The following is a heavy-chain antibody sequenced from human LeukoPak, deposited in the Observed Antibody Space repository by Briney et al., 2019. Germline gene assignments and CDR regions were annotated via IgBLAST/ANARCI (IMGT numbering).Heavy chain of an antibody. CDR1: GASISSGDYY. Sequence: SETLSLTCTVSGASISSGDYYWGWIRQPPGKGLEWIGAISYTGSTSNNPSLESRVTISVDTSKNHFSLKLTSVTAADTAIYYCARVDSYWFSDLWGRGTLVTVSS. D-gene: IGHD3-3*01. CDR2: ISYTGST. CDR3: ARVDSYWFSDL. V-gene: IGHV4-39*02. J-gene: IGHJ2*01.